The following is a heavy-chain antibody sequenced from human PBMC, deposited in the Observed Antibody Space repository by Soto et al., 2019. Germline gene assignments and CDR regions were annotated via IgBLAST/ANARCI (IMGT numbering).Heavy chain of an antibody. CDR1: GFSFISYS. Sequence: HPGWSLRLACASSGFSFISYSMNWVRQAPGKGLAWVSYLSSSSSTIYYADSVKGRFTISRDNAKNSLYLQMNSLRDEDTAVYYCARDPRYYDFWSGYHPFFDYWGQGTLVTVSS. D-gene: IGHD3-3*01. CDR3: ARDPRYYDFWSGYHPFFDY. J-gene: IGHJ4*02. CDR2: LSSSSSTI. V-gene: IGHV3-48*02.